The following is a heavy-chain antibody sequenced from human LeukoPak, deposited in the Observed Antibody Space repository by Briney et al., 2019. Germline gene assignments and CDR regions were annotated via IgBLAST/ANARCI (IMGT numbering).Heavy chain of an antibody. V-gene: IGHV3-30*18. Sequence: GGSLRLSCAASGFTFSSYGMHWVRQAPGKGLEWVAVISYDGSNNYYADSVKGRFTISRDNSKNTLYLQMNSLRAEDTAVYYCAKAGGKNYDILTGYGYWGQGTLVTVSS. J-gene: IGHJ4*02. D-gene: IGHD3-9*01. CDR2: ISYDGSNN. CDR1: GFTFSSYG. CDR3: AKAGGKNYDILTGYGY.